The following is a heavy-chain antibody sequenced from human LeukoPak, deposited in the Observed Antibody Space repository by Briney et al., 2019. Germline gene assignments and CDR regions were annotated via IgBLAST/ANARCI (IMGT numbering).Heavy chain of an antibody. CDR3: ARDPARPPGYYMDV. CDR1: GFLFSSYW. J-gene: IGHJ6*03. Sequence: GGSLRLSCAASGFLFSSYWMSWVRQAPGKGLEWVANIKHDGSDKHYVDSVTGRFTISRDNAKNSLSLQMTSLRVEDTAVYYCARDPARPPGYYMDVWGRGTTVTVSS. D-gene: IGHD6-6*01. V-gene: IGHV3-7*01. CDR2: IKHDGSDK.